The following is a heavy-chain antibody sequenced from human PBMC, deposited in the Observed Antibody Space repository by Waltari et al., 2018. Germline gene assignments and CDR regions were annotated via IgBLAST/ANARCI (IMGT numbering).Heavy chain of an antibody. CDR3: ATKGYCSGGSCYSGDAFDI. D-gene: IGHD2-15*01. CDR1: GYSFTSYW. Sequence: EVQLVQSGAEVKKPGESLKISCKGSGYSFTSYWIGWVRQMPGKGLEWMGIIYPGDSDTRYSPSFQGQVTISADKSISTAYLQWSSLKASDTAMYYCATKGYCSGGSCYSGDAFDIWGQGTMVTVSS. V-gene: IGHV5-51*01. CDR2: IYPGDSDT. J-gene: IGHJ3*02.